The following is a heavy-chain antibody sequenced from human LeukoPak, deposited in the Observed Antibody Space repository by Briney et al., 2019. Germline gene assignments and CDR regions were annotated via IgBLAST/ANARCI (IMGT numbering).Heavy chain of an antibody. CDR1: GGSISSYY. D-gene: IGHD2-2*02. CDR2: IYYSGST. CDR3: ARVRGIVVVPAAIGHDAFNI. Sequence: SETLSLTCTVSGGSISSYYWSWIRQPPGKGLEWIGYIYYSGSTNYNPSLKSRVTISVDTSKNQFSLKLSSVTAADTAVYYCARVRGIVVVPAAIGHDAFNIWGQGTMVTVSS. J-gene: IGHJ3*02. V-gene: IGHV4-59*01.